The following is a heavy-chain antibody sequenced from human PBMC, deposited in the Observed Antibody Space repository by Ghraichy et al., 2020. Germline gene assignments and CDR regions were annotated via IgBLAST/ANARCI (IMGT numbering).Heavy chain of an antibody. J-gene: IGHJ4*02. CDR1: GGSISSYY. CDR2: TYTSGST. Sequence: SETLSLTCTVSGGSISSYYWSWIRQPPGKGLEWIGYTYTSGSTNYNPSLKSRVTISVDTSKNQFSLKLSSVTAADTAVYYCARLYDSSGYYYFDYWGQGTLVTVSS. CDR3: ARLYDSSGYYYFDY. V-gene: IGHV4-4*09. D-gene: IGHD3-22*01.